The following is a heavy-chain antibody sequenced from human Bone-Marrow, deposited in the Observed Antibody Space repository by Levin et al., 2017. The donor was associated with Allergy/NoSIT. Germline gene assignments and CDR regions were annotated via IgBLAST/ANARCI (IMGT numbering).Heavy chain of an antibody. CDR2: ISYRGST. CDR1: GGSIPSGGYH. CDR3: AREDGYVFDY. D-gene: IGHD5-24*01. J-gene: IGHJ4*02. V-gene: IGHV4-31*03. Sequence: SQTLSLPCTVSGGSIPSGGYHWSWIRQHPGKDLEWIGYISYRGSTYYNPSLKSRVTLSIDTSKTQFSLKLNSLTAADTAVYFCAREDGYVFDYWGQGTLVTVSS.